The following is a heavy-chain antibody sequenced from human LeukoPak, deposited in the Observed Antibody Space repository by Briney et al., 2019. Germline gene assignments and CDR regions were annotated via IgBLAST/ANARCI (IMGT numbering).Heavy chain of an antibody. V-gene: IGHV1-2*02. Sequence: ASVKVSCKASGFTFTSSAMQWVRQARGQRLEWMGWINPNSGGTNYAQKFQGRVTMTRDTSISTAYMELSRLRSDDTAVYYCARVPNSGYDPFDYWGQGTLVTVSS. CDR2: INPNSGGT. CDR1: GFTFTSSA. D-gene: IGHD5-12*01. CDR3: ARVPNSGYDPFDY. J-gene: IGHJ4*02.